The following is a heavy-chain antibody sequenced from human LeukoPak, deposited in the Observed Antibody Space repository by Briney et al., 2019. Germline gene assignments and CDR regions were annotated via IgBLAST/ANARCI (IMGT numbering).Heavy chain of an antibody. CDR2: VRYDGSSE. CDR3: ATGAPKYDSSWHHFDF. J-gene: IGHJ4*02. V-gene: IGHV3-30*02. D-gene: IGHD3-22*01. CDR1: GFIFKSYG. Sequence: GGSLRLSCGASGFIFKSYGMHWVRQTPGKGLEWVASVRYDGSSEFYAGSVRGRFTVSRDNSNNTLFLQMFSVRPEDTALYYCATGAPKYDSSWHHFDFWGQGTLVIVSS.